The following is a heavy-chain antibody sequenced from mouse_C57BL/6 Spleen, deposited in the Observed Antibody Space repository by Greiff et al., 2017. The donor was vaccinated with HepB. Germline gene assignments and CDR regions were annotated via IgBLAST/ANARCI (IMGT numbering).Heavy chain of an antibody. J-gene: IGHJ2*01. D-gene: IGHD2-3*01. Sequence: VQLQQSGAELVRPGTSVKVSCKASGYAFTNYLIEWVKQRPGQGLEWIGVINPGSGGTNYNEKFKGKATLTADKSSSTAYMQLSSLTSEDSAVYFCARGGVTSHFDYWGQGTTLTVSS. V-gene: IGHV1-54*01. CDR1: GYAFTNYL. CDR2: INPGSGGT. CDR3: ARGGVTSHFDY.